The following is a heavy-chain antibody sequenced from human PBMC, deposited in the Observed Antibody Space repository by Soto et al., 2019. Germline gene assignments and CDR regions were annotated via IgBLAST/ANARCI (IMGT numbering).Heavy chain of an antibody. Sequence: GGALRLSCAASGFTFISYAMSWVRQAPWKGLEWVSAISGSGGSTYYADSVKGRFTISRDNSKNTLYLQMNSLRAEDTAVYYCANPHCSGGSCYLVGYYGMDVWGQGTTVTVSS. CDR3: ANPHCSGGSCYLVGYYGMDV. CDR2: ISGSGGST. D-gene: IGHD2-15*01. J-gene: IGHJ6*02. V-gene: IGHV3-23*01. CDR1: GFTFISYA.